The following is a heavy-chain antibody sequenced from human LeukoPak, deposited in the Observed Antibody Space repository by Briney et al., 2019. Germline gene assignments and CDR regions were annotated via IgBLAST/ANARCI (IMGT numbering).Heavy chain of an antibody. J-gene: IGHJ4*02. CDR3: ARSIAVAAPFDY. CDR1: GATFSSYT. CDR2: IIPILGIA. V-gene: IGHV1-69*02. D-gene: IGHD6-19*01. Sequence: SVKVSYKASGATFSSYTISWLRQAPGQGLEWMGRIIPILGIANYAQKFQCTVTITADKSTSTAYMELSSLRSADTAVYYCARSIAVAAPFDYWGQGTLVTVSS.